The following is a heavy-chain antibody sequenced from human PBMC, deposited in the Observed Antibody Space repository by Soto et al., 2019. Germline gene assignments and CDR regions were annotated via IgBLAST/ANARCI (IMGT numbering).Heavy chain of an antibody. D-gene: IGHD4-17*01. CDR1: GGSISSGDYY. CDR3: ARGQPHDYGEGDWYFDL. Sequence: QVQLQESGPGLVKSSQTLSLTCTVSGGSISSGDYYWSWIRQPPGKGLEWIGYIYYSGSTYYNPSLKRRVTISVDTSKNQFSLKLSSVTAADTAVYYRARGQPHDYGEGDWYFDLWGRGTLVTVSS. V-gene: IGHV4-30-4*01. J-gene: IGHJ2*01. CDR2: IYYSGST.